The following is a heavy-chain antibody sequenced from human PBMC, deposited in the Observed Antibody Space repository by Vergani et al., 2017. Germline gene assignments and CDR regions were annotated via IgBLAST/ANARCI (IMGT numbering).Heavy chain of an antibody. J-gene: IGHJ4*02. D-gene: IGHD6-19*01. V-gene: IGHV1-69*04. CDR3: ATDSTLAVTGTVVR. Sequence: QVQLVQSGAEVKKPGASVKVSCKASGGPFGDYAITWVRQAPGQGLEWMGRIIPALAVTNYAQKFRGRLTITADESTSTAYMELGSLRSDDAALYYCATDSTLAVTGTVVRWGQGTLVIVSS. CDR1: GGPFGDYA. CDR2: IIPALAVT.